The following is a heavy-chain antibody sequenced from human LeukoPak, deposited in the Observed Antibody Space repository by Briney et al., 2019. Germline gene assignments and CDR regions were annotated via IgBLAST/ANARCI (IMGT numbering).Heavy chain of an antibody. J-gene: IGHJ4*02. Sequence: PGGSLRLSCAASGFDFSRITMNWVRQAPGKELEWISCISSRTGTIYYADSVKGRFTVSRDDAKNSLYLQMNSLRAEDTAVYYCARARVLGGGENFDYWGQGTLVTVSS. CDR3: ARARVLGGGENFDY. CDR2: ISSRTGTI. V-gene: IGHV3-48*04. CDR1: GFDFSRIT. D-gene: IGHD1-26*01.